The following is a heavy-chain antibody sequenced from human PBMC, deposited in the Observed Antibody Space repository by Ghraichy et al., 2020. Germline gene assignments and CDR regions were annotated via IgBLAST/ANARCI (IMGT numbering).Heavy chain of an antibody. D-gene: IGHD6-13*01. CDR2: IKQDGNAK. CDR1: GFTFSSYW. V-gene: IGHV3-7*01. J-gene: IGHJ4*02. Sequence: GESLNISCAASGFTFSSYWMNWVRQAPGKGLEWVANIKQDGNAKSYADSVKGRFTISRDNAKNSLFLQMDSLRVEDTAVYYCARKTMAAGPAYWGQGTLVTVSS. CDR3: ARKTMAAGPAY.